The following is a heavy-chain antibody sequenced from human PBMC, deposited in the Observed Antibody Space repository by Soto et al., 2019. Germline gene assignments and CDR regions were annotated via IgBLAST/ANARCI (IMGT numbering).Heavy chain of an antibody. J-gene: IGHJ4*02. Sequence: GGSLRLSCAASGFTFSSYEMNWVRQAPGKGLEWVSYISSSGSTIYYADSVKGRFTISRDNAKNSLYLQMNSLRAEDTAVYYCARYRPYDSSGYYYFDYWGQGTLVTVSS. D-gene: IGHD3-22*01. V-gene: IGHV3-48*03. CDR3: ARYRPYDSSGYYYFDY. CDR1: GFTFSSYE. CDR2: ISSSGSTI.